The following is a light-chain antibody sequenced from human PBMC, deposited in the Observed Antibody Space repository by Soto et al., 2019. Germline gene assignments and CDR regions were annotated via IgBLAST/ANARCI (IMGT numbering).Light chain of an antibody. CDR2: EVS. V-gene: IGLV2-8*01. CDR1: SSDVGGYNY. CDR3: SSYAGSNNSDVV. J-gene: IGLJ2*01. Sequence: QSALTQPPSASGSPGQSVTISCTGTSSDVGGYNYVSWYQQHPGKAPKLMIYEVSKRPSGVPVRFSGSKSGNTASLTVSGLQAEDEADYYCSSYAGSNNSDVVFGGGTKLTVL.